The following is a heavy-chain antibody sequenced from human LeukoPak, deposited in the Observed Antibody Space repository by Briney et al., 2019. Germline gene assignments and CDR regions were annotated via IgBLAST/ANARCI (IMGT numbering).Heavy chain of an antibody. Sequence: PSETLSLTCAVSGGSISSSNWWSWVRQPPGKGLEWIGEIYHSGSTNYNPSLKSRVTISVDKSKNQFSLRLSSVTAADTAVYYCARATAVAGGFDYWGQGTLVTVSS. V-gene: IGHV4-4*02. D-gene: IGHD6-19*01. CDR3: ARATAVAGGFDY. J-gene: IGHJ4*02. CDR2: IYHSGST. CDR1: GGSISSSNW.